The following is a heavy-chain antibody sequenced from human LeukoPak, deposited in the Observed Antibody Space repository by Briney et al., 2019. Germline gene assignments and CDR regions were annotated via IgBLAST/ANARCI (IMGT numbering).Heavy chain of an antibody. Sequence: ASVKVSCKASGCTFISYGISWVGQAPGHGLEWMGWISAYNGNTNYAQKLQGRVTMTTDTSTSTAYMELRSLRSDDTAVYYCARLCSSLIDYWGQGTLVTVSS. V-gene: IGHV1-18*01. CDR3: ARLCSSLIDY. CDR1: GCTFISYG. CDR2: ISAYNGNT. J-gene: IGHJ4*02. D-gene: IGHD2-15*01.